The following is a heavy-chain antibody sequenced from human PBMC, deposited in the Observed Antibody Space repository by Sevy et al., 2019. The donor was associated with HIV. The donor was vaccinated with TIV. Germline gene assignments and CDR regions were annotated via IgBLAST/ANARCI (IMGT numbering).Heavy chain of an antibody. CDR2: INPNSGGT. D-gene: IGHD5-12*01. CDR3: ARERVEVATTITYYFDY. Sequence: ASVKVSCKASGYTFTGYYMHWVRQAPGQGLEWMGRINPNSGGTNYAQKFQGRVTMTRDTSISTAYMELSRLRSDDTVVYYCARERVEVATTITYYFDYWGQGTLVTVSS. CDR1: GYTFTGYY. J-gene: IGHJ4*02. V-gene: IGHV1-2*05.